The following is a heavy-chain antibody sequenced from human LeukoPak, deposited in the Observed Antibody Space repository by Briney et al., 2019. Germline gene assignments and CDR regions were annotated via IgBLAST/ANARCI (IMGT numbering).Heavy chain of an antibody. J-gene: IGHJ2*01. D-gene: IGHD6-19*01. V-gene: IGHV3-15*01. CDR3: TTSGYSSGWPPASYFDL. Sequence: GGSLRLSPVASGITFSNAWMSWVRQAPGKGAEWVGLIKSKTDGATIDYAAPVKGRFTISRDDSKNTLYLQMNSLRTEDTAVYYCTTSGYSSGWPPASYFDLWGRGTLVTVSS. CDR1: GITFSNAW. CDR2: IKSKTDGATI.